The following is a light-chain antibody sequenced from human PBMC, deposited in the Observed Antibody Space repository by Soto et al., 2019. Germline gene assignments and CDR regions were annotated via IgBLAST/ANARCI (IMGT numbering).Light chain of an antibody. CDR2: GAS. Sequence: DIQMTQSPSSVSAYIGDTVTITCRASQDISTLLAWYQQKPGKAPKLLIYGASTLESGVPSRFSGRGSGTDFTLTISSLQPEDFATYFCQQADSFPLTFGGGTKVDIK. V-gene: IGKV1D-12*01. J-gene: IGKJ4*01. CDR3: QQADSFPLT. CDR1: QDISTL.